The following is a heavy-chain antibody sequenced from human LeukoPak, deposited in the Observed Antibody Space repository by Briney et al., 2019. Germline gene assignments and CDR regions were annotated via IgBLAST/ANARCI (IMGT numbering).Heavy chain of an antibody. V-gene: IGHV4-61*02. Sequence: SQTLSLTCTVSGDSISSGDYYWSWIRQPAGKGLEWIGRIYTSGSTNYNPSLKSRVTISVDTSKNQFSLKLSSVTAADTAVYYCARDLGQWELPYTYNWFDPWGQGTLVTVSS. CDR2: IYTSGST. CDR3: ARDLGQWELPYTYNWFDP. J-gene: IGHJ5*02. D-gene: IGHD1-26*01. CDR1: GDSISSGDYY.